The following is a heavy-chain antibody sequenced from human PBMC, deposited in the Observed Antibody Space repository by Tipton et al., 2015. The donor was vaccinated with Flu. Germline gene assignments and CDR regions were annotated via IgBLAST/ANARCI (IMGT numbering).Heavy chain of an antibody. CDR1: GGSISSYY. D-gene: IGHD3-10*01. V-gene: IGHV4-4*07. J-gene: IGHJ3*02. CDR2: FYTSGST. Sequence: TLSLTCTVSGGSISSYYLSWIRQPAGKGLEWIGHFYTSGSTNYNPSLKSRLTMSVDTSKNQFSLKLSSVTAADTAVYYCARLYGSPGAFDIWGQGTMVTVSS. CDR3: ARLYGSPGAFDI.